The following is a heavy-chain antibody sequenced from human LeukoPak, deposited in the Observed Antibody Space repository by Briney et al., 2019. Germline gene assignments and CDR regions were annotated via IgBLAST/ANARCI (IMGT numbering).Heavy chain of an antibody. Sequence: SETLSLTCAVSGGSISSGGYSWSWIRQPPGKGLEWIGYIYHSGSTYYNPSLKSRVTISVDRSKNQFSLKLSSVTAADPAVYYCARGEAYSRWFDPWGQGTLVTVSS. J-gene: IGHJ5*02. CDR1: GGSISSGGYS. CDR2: IYHSGST. CDR3: ARGEAYSRWFDP. D-gene: IGHD6-13*01. V-gene: IGHV4-30-2*01.